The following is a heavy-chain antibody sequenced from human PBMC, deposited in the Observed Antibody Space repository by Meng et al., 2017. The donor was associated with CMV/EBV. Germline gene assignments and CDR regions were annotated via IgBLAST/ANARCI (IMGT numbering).Heavy chain of an antibody. D-gene: IGHD3-3*01. Sequence: SETLSLTCTVSGGPISSYYWSWIRQPPGKGLEWIGYIYYSGSTNYNPSLKSRVTISVDTSKNQFSLKLSSVTAADTAVYYCARCYYDFWSGYYYAGGMDVWGQGTTVTVSS. V-gene: IGHV4-59*01. CDR1: GGPISSYY. CDR2: IYYSGST. CDR3: ARCYYDFWSGYYYAGGMDV. J-gene: IGHJ6*02.